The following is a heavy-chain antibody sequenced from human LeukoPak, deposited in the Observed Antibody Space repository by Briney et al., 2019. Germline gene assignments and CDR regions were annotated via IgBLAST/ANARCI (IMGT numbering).Heavy chain of an antibody. CDR1: GLTFSNSW. Sequence: GGSLRLSCEASGLTFSNSWMHWVRQVPGKGLVWVSRISGDGSATIYADSVKGRFTISRDNAENTMYLQMNSLTVEDTAVYYCTRRVSATRWFDPWGQGALVTVSS. CDR2: ISGDGSAT. CDR3: TRRVSATRWFDP. V-gene: IGHV3-74*01. J-gene: IGHJ5*02. D-gene: IGHD2-15*01.